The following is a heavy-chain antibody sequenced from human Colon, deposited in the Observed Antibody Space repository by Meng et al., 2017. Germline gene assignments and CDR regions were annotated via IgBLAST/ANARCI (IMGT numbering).Heavy chain of an antibody. Sequence: VQWHEARPGLLKPSGTLPLTCIFFSGSFSSSNRWTWVRHPPGKGLEWIGEIYHSGNTNYNPSLKSRVTISVDKSKNQFSLKLNSVTAADTAVYFCARRAPLWFGELASFDSWGQGTLVTVSS. V-gene: IGHV4-4*02. CDR3: ARRAPLWFGELASFDS. CDR1: SGSFSSSNR. D-gene: IGHD3-10*01. J-gene: IGHJ4*02. CDR2: IYHSGNT.